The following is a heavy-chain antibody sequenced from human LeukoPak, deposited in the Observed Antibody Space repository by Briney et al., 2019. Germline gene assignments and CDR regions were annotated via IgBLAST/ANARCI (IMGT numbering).Heavy chain of an antibody. CDR2: ISSSSSTK. V-gene: IGHV3-48*02. J-gene: IGHJ4*02. CDR1: GFTFSSYS. Sequence: GGSLRLSCAASGFTFSSYSMNWVRQAPGKGLEWVSYISSSSSTKYYADSVKGRFTISRDNAKNPLYRQMNSLRDEDTAVYYCATNSAEDYWGQGTLVTVSS. CDR3: ATNSAEDY.